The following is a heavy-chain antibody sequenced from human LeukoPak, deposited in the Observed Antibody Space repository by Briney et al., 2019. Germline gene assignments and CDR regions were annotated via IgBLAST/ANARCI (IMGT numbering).Heavy chain of an antibody. V-gene: IGHV4-4*07. CDR1: GGSISSYY. CDR2: IHTRGCT. J-gene: IGHJ5*02. D-gene: IGHD4-11*01. CDR3: ARETHSNLNWFDP. Sequence: SETLSLACTVSGGSISSYYWSWIRQPAGKGLEGIGRIHTRGCTNYNPSLKSRVTMSVDTYKNQVSLKLSSVTAADTAVYYCARETHSNLNWFDPWGQGTLVTVSS.